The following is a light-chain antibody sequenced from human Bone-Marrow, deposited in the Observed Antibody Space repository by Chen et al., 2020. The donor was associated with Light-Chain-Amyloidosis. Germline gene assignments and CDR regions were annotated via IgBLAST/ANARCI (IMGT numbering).Light chain of an antibody. CDR3: AACDDSLNAWV. CDR2: TNN. Sequence: HSVLTQPASTSGTPGQRVTLSCYGRSSNIGSYTVNWYQQRPGTAPKLIIYTNNQLPSGVPDLFSGSESGTSASVAISGLQSEDEVDHYCAACDDSLNAWVFGGETKLNVL. CDR1: SSNIGSYT. V-gene: IGLV1-44*01. J-gene: IGLJ3*02.